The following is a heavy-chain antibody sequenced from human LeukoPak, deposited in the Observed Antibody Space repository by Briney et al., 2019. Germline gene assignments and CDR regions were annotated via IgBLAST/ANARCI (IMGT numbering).Heavy chain of an antibody. D-gene: IGHD4-17*01. J-gene: IGHJ3*02. Sequence: GGSLRFSCAASGFIFSNYALMWLRQSPGKGLELVSAIRGSGGGTFYADSVKGRFTISRDNSKNTLYLQMNGLRAEDTAVYYCGRDPNGDYIGAFDMWGRGTLVTVSS. V-gene: IGHV3-23*01. CDR3: GRDPNGDYIGAFDM. CDR1: GFIFSNYA. CDR2: IRGSGGGT.